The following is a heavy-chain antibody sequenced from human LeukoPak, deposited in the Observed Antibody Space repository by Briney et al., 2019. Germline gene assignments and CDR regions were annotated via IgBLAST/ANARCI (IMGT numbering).Heavy chain of an antibody. CDR3: AKDIAYDIWSGALDY. CDR1: GFSFSTNA. Sequence: PGGSLRLSCAASGFSFSTNAMNWVRQAPGKGLEWVSGISGSGDNTYYADSVKGRFTISRDNSENTLYLQMNSLRGEDTAVYYCAKDIAYDIWSGALDYWGQGTLVTASS. CDR2: ISGSGDNT. V-gene: IGHV3-23*01. J-gene: IGHJ4*02. D-gene: IGHD3-3*01.